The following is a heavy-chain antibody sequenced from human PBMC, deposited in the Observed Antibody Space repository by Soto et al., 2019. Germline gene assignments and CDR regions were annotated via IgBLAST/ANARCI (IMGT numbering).Heavy chain of an antibody. J-gene: IGHJ5*02. CDR1: GGTFSSYT. CDR3: ARGLGGPPKDIVVVPAAGAFDL. V-gene: IGHV1-69*02. CDR2: IIPILGIA. D-gene: IGHD2-2*01. Sequence: QVQLVQSGAEVKKPGSSVKVSCKASGGTFSSYTISWVRQAPGQGLEWMGRIIPILGIANYAQKFQGRVTITADKSTSTAYMELSSLSSEDTAVYYCARGLGGPPKDIVVVPAAGAFDLWGQGTLVTVSS.